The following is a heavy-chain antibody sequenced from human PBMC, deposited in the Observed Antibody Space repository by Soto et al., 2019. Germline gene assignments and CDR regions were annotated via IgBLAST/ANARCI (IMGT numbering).Heavy chain of an antibody. D-gene: IGHD2-15*01. J-gene: IGHJ4*02. CDR3: VRLLGNSWLDY. V-gene: IGHV6-1*01. CDR2: TYYRSKWYN. Sequence: QVQLQQSESGLVKPSQTLSLTCAISGDSVSSDSVAWNWIRQSPSRGLEWLAKTYYRSKWYNEYAESVQSRITINQDTSKNQFSLHLNSVTPEDTAVYYCVRLLGNSWLDYWGQGTLVTVSS. CDR1: GDSVSSDSVA.